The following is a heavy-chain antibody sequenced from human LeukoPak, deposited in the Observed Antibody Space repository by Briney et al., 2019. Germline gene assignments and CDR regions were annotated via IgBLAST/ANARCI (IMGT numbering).Heavy chain of an antibody. CDR2: MYYTGTT. V-gene: IGHV4-39*01. Sequence: SETLSLTCSVSGGSISGAPYYWGWIRQPPGKGLEWIGSMYYTGTTYYNPSLKSRVTISVDTSKNHFSLKLSSVTAADTAVYYCAGQCSSTNCYVGWFDPGGQGTLVTVSS. CDR3: AGQCSSTNCYVGWFDP. D-gene: IGHD2-2*01. J-gene: IGHJ5*02. CDR1: GGSISGAPYY.